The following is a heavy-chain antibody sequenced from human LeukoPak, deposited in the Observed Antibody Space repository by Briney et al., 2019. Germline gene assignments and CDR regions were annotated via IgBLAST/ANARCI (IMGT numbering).Heavy chain of an antibody. CDR1: GYSISSSYY. CDR3: ARDRYYFDY. J-gene: IGHJ4*02. Sequence: PSETLSLTCAVSGYSISSSYYWSWIRQPPGKGLEWIGYIYYSGSTNYNPSLKSRVTISVDTSKNQFSLKLSSVTAADTAVYYCARDRYYFDYWGQGTLVTVSS. CDR2: IYYSGST. V-gene: IGHV4-61*01.